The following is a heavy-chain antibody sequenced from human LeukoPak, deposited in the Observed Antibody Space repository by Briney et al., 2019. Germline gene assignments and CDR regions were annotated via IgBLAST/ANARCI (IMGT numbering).Heavy chain of an antibody. CDR1: GFSFSSYA. D-gene: IGHD5-18*01. J-gene: IGHJ2*01. CDR2: MSYDGGTK. Sequence: GGSLRLSCAAPGFSFSSYAMNWVRQVPGKGLEWVAVMSYDGGTKYYADSVKGRVIISRDNSKNTLYLQMNSLRTEDTAVYYCARDRKTDGYFYWYFDLWGRGTLVTVSS. CDR3: ARDRKTDGYFYWYFDL. V-gene: IGHV3-30-3*01.